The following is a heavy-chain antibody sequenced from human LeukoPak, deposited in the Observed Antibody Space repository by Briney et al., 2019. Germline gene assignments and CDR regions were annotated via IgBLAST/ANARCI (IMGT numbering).Heavy chain of an antibody. D-gene: IGHD6-13*01. J-gene: IGHJ5*02. CDR1: GYTFTGYY. Sequence: GASVKVSCKASGYTFTGYYMHWVRQAPGQGLEWMGWINPNSGGTNYAQKFQGRVTMTRDTSISTAYMELSRLRSDDTAVYYRARARATSYSSSWYCFDPWGQGTLVTVSS. CDR3: ARARATSYSSSWYCFDP. V-gene: IGHV1-2*02. CDR2: INPNSGGT.